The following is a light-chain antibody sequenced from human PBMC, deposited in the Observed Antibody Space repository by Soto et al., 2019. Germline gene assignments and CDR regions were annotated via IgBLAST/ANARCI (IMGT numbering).Light chain of an antibody. CDR3: QHFGRPPLT. J-gene: IGKJ4*01. CDR1: QSVSSN. V-gene: IGKV3-20*01. Sequence: EIVMTQSPATLSVSPGERATLSCRASQSVSSNLAWYQQKPGQAPRLLIYSTSIRAAGIPDRFSVSGSGTDFSLTSSRLEPEDFAVYYCQHFGRPPLTFGGGTKVDIK. CDR2: STS.